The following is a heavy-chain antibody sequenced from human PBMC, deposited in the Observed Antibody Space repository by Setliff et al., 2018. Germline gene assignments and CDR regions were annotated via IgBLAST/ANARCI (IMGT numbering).Heavy chain of an antibody. V-gene: IGHV4-39*01. CDR3: ARVRRRDGYNSGIYWYFDL. CDR1: GGSISSSSYY. J-gene: IGHJ2*01. CDR2: IYYSGST. D-gene: IGHD5-12*01. Sequence: SETLSLTCTVSGGSISSSSYYWGWIRQPPGKGLEWIGSIYYSGSTYYNPSLKSRVTISVDTSKNQFSLKLSSVTAADTAVYYCARVRRRDGYNSGIYWYFDLWGRGTLVTVSS.